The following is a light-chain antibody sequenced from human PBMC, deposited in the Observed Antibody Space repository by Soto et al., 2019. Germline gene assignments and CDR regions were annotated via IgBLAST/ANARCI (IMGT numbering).Light chain of an antibody. CDR3: QQYDSSFT. Sequence: IVLTQSPATLSLSPGERATLSCTASQHVTTTYIAWYQQKFGQAPRLLIYGASTMATGTPDRFTGGGFGTDFTLTISRVEPDDFAGYYCQQYDSSFTFGGGTKVEMK. V-gene: IGKV3-20*01. J-gene: IGKJ4*01. CDR1: QHVTTTY. CDR2: GAS.